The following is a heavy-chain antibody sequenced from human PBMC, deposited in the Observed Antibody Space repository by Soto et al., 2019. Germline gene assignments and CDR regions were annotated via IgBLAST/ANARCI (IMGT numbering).Heavy chain of an antibody. CDR3: ARGSTGYCSSTSCPPLYYFDY. J-gene: IGHJ4*02. V-gene: IGHV4-31*03. CDR1: GGSISSGGYY. D-gene: IGHD2-2*01. CDR2: IYYSGST. Sequence: PSQTLSLTCTVSGGSISSGGYYWSWIRQHPGKGLEWIGYIYYSGSTYYNPSLKSRVTISVDTSKNQFSLKLSSVTAADTAVYYCARGSTGYCSSTSCPPLYYFDYWGQGTLVTVSS.